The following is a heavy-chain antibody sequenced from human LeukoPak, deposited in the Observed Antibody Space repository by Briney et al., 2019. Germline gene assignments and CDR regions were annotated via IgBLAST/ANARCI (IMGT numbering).Heavy chain of an antibody. D-gene: IGHD6-19*01. Sequence: PGGSLRLSCAASGFTFDDYDMSWVRQAPGKGLEWVPGINWNGGSTGYADSVKGRFTISRDNARNSLYLQMNSLRAEDTALYYCARIAMAGIGDGFDIWGQGTMVTVSS. V-gene: IGHV3-20*04. CDR2: INWNGGST. CDR3: ARIAMAGIGDGFDI. CDR1: GFTFDDYD. J-gene: IGHJ3*02.